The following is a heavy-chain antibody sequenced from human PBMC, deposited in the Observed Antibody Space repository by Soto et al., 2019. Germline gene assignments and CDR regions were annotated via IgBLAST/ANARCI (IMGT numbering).Heavy chain of an antibody. Sequence: QVQLVESGGGVVQPGGSLRLSCAASGFIFSAYGIHWVRQAPGKGLEWVSIIWHNGINKDYADSVKGRFNNSRDNSKNTVDLQMNSLRVEDTAVYYCARLAYSNFLGGLDSCGQGTLVTASS. D-gene: IGHD1-26*01. V-gene: IGHV3-33*01. J-gene: IGHJ5*01. CDR1: GFIFSAYG. CDR2: IWHNGINK. CDR3: ARLAYSNFLGGLDS.